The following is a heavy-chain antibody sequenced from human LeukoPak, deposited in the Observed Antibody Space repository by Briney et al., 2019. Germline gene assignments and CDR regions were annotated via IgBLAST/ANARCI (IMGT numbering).Heavy chain of an antibody. D-gene: IGHD2-2*01. Sequence: PSETLSLTCTVSGGSISSYYWSWIRQPPGKGLEWIGYIYYSGSTNYNPSLKSRVTISVDTSKNQFSLKLSSVTAADTAVYYCAREIMSHCSSTSCPIYYYYYMDVWGNGTTVTVSS. J-gene: IGHJ6*03. CDR3: AREIMSHCSSTSCPIYYYYYMDV. CDR2: IYYSGST. CDR1: GGSISSYY. V-gene: IGHV4-59*12.